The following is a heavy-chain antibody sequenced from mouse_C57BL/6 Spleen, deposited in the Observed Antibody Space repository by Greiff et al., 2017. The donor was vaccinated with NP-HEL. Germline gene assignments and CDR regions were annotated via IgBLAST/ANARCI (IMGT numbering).Heavy chain of an antibody. CDR2: ISSGSSTI. V-gene: IGHV5-17*01. CDR1: GFTFSDYG. J-gene: IGHJ2*01. Sequence: EVKVVESGGGLVKPGGSLKLSCAASGFTFSDYGMHWVRQAPEKGLEWVAYISSGSSTIYYADTVKGRFTISRDNAKNTLFLQMTSLRSEDTAMYYCARGTARLYYFDYWGQGTTLTVSS. D-gene: IGHD1-2*01. CDR3: ARGTARLYYFDY.